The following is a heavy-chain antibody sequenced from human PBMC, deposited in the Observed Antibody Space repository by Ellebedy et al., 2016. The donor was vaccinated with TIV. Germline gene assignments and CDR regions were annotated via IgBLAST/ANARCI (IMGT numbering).Heavy chain of an antibody. Sequence: AASVKVSCKASGGTFSSYAISWVQQAPGQGLEWMGIINPSGGSTSYAQKFQGRVTMTRDTSKSTVYMELSSLRSEDPAVYYCARSVWGGDYVSYYVMDVWGQGTTVTGSS. V-gene: IGHV1-46*01. CDR1: GGTFSSYA. J-gene: IGHJ6*02. CDR3: ARSVWGGDYVSYYVMDV. D-gene: IGHD4-17*01. CDR2: INPSGGST.